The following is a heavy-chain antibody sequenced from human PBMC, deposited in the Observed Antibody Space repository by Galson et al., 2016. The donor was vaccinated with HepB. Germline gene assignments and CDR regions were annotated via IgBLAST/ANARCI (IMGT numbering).Heavy chain of an antibody. CDR1: GGSIRSYY. V-gene: IGHV4-59*01. J-gene: IGHJ4*02. Sequence: ETLSLTCTVSGGSIRSYYWYWIRQPPGKGLEWIGYIYYSESTKYNPSLKSRVTISVDRSKNQFSLKLSSVTAADTAVYYCARGSGTYYPIDWGQGTLVTVSS. CDR2: IYYSEST. D-gene: IGHD3-10*01. CDR3: ARGSGTYYPID.